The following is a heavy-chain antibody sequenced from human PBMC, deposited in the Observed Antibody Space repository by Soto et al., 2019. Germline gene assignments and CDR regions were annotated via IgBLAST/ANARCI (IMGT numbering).Heavy chain of an antibody. CDR3: ARGRWTRVFDY. CDR2: INHSGST. D-gene: IGHD2-15*01. CDR1: GGSFSGYY. V-gene: IGHV4-34*01. J-gene: IGHJ4*02. Sequence: PSETLSLICAVYGGSFSGYYWSWIRQPPGKGLEWIGEINHSGSTNYNPSLKSRVTISVDTSKNQFSLKLSSVTAADTAVYYCARGRWTRVFDYWGQGTLVTVSS.